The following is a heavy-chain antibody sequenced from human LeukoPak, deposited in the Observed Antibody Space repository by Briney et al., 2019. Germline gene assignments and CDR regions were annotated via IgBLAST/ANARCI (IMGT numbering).Heavy chain of an antibody. CDR1: GGSFSDYY. J-gene: IGHJ4*02. V-gene: IGHV4-34*01. CDR3: AAFGSGSHLGY. D-gene: IGHD3-10*01. CDR2: INHSGST. Sequence: SETLSLTRAVYGGSFSDYYWSWIRQPPGKGLEWIGEINHSGSTNYNPSLKSRVTISIDTSMNHFSLKLSSVTAADTAVYYCAAFGSGSHLGYWGQGTLVTVSS.